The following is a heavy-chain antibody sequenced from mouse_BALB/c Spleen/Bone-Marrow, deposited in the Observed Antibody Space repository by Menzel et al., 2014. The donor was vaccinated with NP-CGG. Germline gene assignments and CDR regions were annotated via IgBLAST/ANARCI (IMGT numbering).Heavy chain of an antibody. CDR1: GYSITSGYY. Sequence: ESGPGLVKPSQSLSLTCSVTGYSITSGYYCNWIRQFPRNKLAWMGYISYDGSNNYNPSLKNRISITRDTSKNQFFLKLNSVTTEDTATYYCARKRVTTAPFAYWGQGTLVTVSA. CDR3: ARKRVTTAPFAY. J-gene: IGHJ3*01. D-gene: IGHD1-2*01. CDR2: ISYDGSN. V-gene: IGHV3-6*02.